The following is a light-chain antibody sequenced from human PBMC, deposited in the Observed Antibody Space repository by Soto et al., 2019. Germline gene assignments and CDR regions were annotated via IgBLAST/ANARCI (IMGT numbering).Light chain of an antibody. CDR2: EGS. CDR1: SSDVGSYNL. Sequence: QPVLTQPASVSGSPGQSITISCTGTSSDVGSYNLVSWYQQHPGKAPKFMIYEGSKRPSGVSNRFSGSKSGNTASLTISGLQAEDEADYYCCSYAGSSTVFGGGTKLTVL. V-gene: IGLV2-23*01. CDR3: CSYAGSSTV. J-gene: IGLJ2*01.